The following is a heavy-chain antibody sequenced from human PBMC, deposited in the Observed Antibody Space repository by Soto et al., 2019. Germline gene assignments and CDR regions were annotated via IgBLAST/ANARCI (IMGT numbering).Heavy chain of an antibody. CDR1: GFTFSSYW. D-gene: IGHD1-26*01. CDR3: ARDIGGSSDY. CDR2: VNPDGSST. J-gene: IGHJ4*02. V-gene: IGHV3-74*01. Sequence: GGSLRLSCAASGFTFSSYWMHWVRQAPGKGLVWVSRVNPDGSSTTYADSVKGRFTISRDNAKNTLYLQMNSLRVEDTAVYYCARDIGGSSDYWGQGTMVTVYS.